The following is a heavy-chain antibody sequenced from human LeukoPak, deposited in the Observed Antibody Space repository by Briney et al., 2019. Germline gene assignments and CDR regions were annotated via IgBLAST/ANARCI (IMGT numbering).Heavy chain of an antibody. CDR1: GYTLTELS. J-gene: IGHJ4*02. V-gene: IGHV1-24*01. CDR2: FDPEDGET. Sequence: GASVKVSCKVSGYTLTELSRHWVRQAPGKGLEWMGGFDPEDGETIYAQKFQGRVTMTEDTSTDTAYMELSSLRSEDTAVYYCATDGRTTRAHDLDYWGQGTLVTVSS. CDR3: ATDGRTTRAHDLDY. D-gene: IGHD1-1*01.